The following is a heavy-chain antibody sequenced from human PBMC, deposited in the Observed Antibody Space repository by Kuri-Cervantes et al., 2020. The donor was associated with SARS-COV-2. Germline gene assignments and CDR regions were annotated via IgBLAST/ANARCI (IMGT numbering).Heavy chain of an antibody. D-gene: IGHD7-27*01. CDR3: AREGKAGDGFDP. J-gene: IGHJ5*02. Sequence: GESLKISCKASGYTFTGYYMHWVRQAPGQGLEWMGRISPNSGGTNYAQKFQGRVTMTRDTSISTAYMELSRLRSDDTVVYYCAREGKAGDGFDPWGQGTLVTVST. CDR1: GYTFTGYY. V-gene: IGHV1-2*05. CDR2: ISPNSGGT.